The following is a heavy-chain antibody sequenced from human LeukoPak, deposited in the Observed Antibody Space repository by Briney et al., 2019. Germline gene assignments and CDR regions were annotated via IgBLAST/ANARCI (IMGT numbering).Heavy chain of an antibody. CDR2: ISYDGSTK. J-gene: IGHJ4*02. CDR3: ATPPAAYTSSSLGY. Sequence: PGGSLRLSCAASGFTFSNFGMHWVRQAPGKGLEWVAIISYDGSTKYYADSVERRFSISSDNTKNTLYRQMNSLRVEDTAVYYCATPPAAYTSSSLGYWGQRALVTVSS. D-gene: IGHD2-2*01. V-gene: IGHV3-30*03. CDR1: GFTFSNFG.